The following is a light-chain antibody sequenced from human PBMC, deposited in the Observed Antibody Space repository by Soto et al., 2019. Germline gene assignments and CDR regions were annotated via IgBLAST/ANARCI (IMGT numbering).Light chain of an antibody. Sequence: EIELTQSPGTLSLSPGERATLSCGASQSVTGNYLAWYQQKPGQPPRLLIFGASTRATGIPDRFSGSGSGTDFTLTISSLEPEDFAVYYCQQRSNWPPSITFGQGTRLEI. V-gene: IGKV3D-20*02. CDR2: GAS. CDR1: QSVTGNY. J-gene: IGKJ5*01. CDR3: QQRSNWPPSIT.